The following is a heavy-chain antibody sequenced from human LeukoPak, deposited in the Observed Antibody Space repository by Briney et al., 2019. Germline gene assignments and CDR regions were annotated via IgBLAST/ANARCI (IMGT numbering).Heavy chain of an antibody. CDR1: GFTFSSYA. CDR3: AKGFLRDYYDSSGYYYPKGWYFDL. D-gene: IGHD3-22*01. J-gene: IGHJ2*01. Sequence: GGSLRLSCAASGFTFSSYAMSWVRQAPGKGLEWVSGISGSGGSTYYADSVKGRFTISRDNSKNTLYLQMNSLRAEDTAVYYCAKGFLRDYYDSSGYYYPKGWYFDLWGRGTLVTVSS. CDR2: ISGSGGST. V-gene: IGHV3-23*01.